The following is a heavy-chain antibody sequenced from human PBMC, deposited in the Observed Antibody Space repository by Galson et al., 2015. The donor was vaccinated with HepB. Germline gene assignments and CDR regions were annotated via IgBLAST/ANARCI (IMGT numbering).Heavy chain of an antibody. CDR2: ISSSSSTI. CDR3: ARVTPIFGVVIGMDV. CDR1: GFTFSSYS. D-gene: IGHD3-3*01. Sequence: SLRLSCAASGFTFSSYSMNWVRQAPGKGLEWVSYISSSSSTIYYADSVKGRFTISRDNAKNSLYLQMNSLRDEDTAVYYCARVTPIFGVVIGMDVWGQGTTVTVSS. J-gene: IGHJ6*02. V-gene: IGHV3-48*02.